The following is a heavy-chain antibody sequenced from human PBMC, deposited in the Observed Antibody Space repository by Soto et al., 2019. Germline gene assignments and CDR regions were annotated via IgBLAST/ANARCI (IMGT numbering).Heavy chain of an antibody. CDR1: GYTFTGYY. D-gene: IGHD3-9*01. Sequence: ASVKVSCKASGYTFTGYYMHWVRQAPGQGLEWMGWINPNSGGTNYAQKFQGWVTMTRDTSISTAYMELSRLRSDDTAVYYCARGPDILTGYWPLYYYYYMDVWGKGTTVTVSS. CDR2: INPNSGGT. J-gene: IGHJ6*03. V-gene: IGHV1-2*04. CDR3: ARGPDILTGYWPLYYYYYMDV.